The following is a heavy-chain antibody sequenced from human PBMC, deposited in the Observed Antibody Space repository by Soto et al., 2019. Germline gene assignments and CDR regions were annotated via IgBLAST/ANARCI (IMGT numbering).Heavy chain of an antibody. D-gene: IGHD2-15*01. CDR3: ARDAGYCNSVSCYPYNMDV. J-gene: IGHJ6*02. CDR2: IYYSGNT. V-gene: IGHV4-30-4*01. Sequence: SETLSLTCTVSGESISSGDHYWSWVRQSPGEGLEWIGFIYYSGNTYYNPSLKSRVSMSVDTSNNPSSLKLNSVTAADTAVYYCARDAGYCNSVSCYPYNMDVWGQGTTVTVSS. CDR1: GESISSGDHY.